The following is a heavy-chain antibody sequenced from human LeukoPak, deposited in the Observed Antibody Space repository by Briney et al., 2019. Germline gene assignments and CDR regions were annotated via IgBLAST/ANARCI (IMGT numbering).Heavy chain of an antibody. D-gene: IGHD2-15*01. V-gene: IGHV4-4*07. CDR3: ASELGYCSGGSCYSDAFDI. J-gene: IGHJ3*02. Sequence: SQTLSLTCTVSGGSISSYYWSWIRQPAGKGLEWIGRIYTSGSTNYNPSLKSRVTMSVDTSKNQFSLKLSSVTAADTAVYYCASELGYCSGGSCYSDAFDIWGQGTMVTVSS. CDR1: GGSISSYY. CDR2: IYTSGST.